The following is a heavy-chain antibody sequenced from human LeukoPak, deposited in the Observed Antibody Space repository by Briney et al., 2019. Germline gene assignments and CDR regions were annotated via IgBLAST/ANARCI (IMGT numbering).Heavy chain of an antibody. CDR3: AREQQLVRGAFDV. CDR1: GVSISSTNW. CDR2: VSHGGST. Sequence: SETLSLTCVVSGVSISSTNWWNWVRQSPGKGLEWIGEVSHGGSTNYSPSLKSRVTLSMDKSKNQFSLKLTSVTVADVAVYYCAREQQLVRGAFDVWGQGTPVTVAS. D-gene: IGHD4/OR15-4a*01. J-gene: IGHJ6*01. V-gene: IGHV4/OR15-8*01.